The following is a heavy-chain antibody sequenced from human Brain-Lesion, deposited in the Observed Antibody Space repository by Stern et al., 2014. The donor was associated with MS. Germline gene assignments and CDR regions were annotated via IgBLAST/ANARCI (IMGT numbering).Heavy chain of an antibody. J-gene: IGHJ3*02. CDR3: ARKGSCSGGSCHDAFDI. CDR1: GFTFSSYG. D-gene: IGHD2-15*01. Sequence: VQLVESGGGVVQPGRSLRLSCAASGFTFSSYGMHWVRQAPGKGLEWGAVIWFDGSNKYYADSVKGRFTISRDNSKNTLYLQMNSLRAEDTAVYYCARKGSCSGGSCHDAFDIWGQGTMVTVSS. CDR2: IWFDGSNK. V-gene: IGHV3-33*01.